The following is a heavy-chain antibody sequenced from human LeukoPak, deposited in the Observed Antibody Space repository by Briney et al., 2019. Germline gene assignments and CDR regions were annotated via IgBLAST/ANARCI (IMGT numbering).Heavy chain of an antibody. Sequence: PGGSLRLSCAASGFTFNSYSLNWVRQAPGKGLEWLAYINSDSTLIYYADSVKGRFTISRDNSKNTLYLQMNSLRAEDTAVYYCANLGIAVANWFDPWGQGTLVTVSS. V-gene: IGHV3-48*01. CDR3: ANLGIAVANWFDP. CDR1: GFTFNSYS. D-gene: IGHD6-19*01. CDR2: INSDSTLI. J-gene: IGHJ5*02.